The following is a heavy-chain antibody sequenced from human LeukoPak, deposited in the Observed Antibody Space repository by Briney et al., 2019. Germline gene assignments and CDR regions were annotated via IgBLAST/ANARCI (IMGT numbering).Heavy chain of an antibody. D-gene: IGHD2/OR15-2a*01. CDR3: ARSFTFDYMDV. V-gene: IGHV4-38-2*01. J-gene: IGHJ6*03. CDR1: GGSFSGYY. CDR2: VYHSGST. Sequence: SETLSLTCAVYGGSFSGYYWGWIRQPPGKGLEWIGSVYHSGSTYYNPSLKSRVTISVDTSKNQFSLKLSSVTAADTAVYYCARSFTFDYMDVWGKGTTVTVSS.